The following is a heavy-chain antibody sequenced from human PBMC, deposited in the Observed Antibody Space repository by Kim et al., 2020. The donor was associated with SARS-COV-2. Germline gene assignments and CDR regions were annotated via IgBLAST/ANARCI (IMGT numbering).Heavy chain of an antibody. CDR2: INHSGST. J-gene: IGHJ3*02. V-gene: IGHV4-34*01. CDR1: GGSFSGYY. CDR3: ARGVNRGRMGNAFDI. Sequence: SETLSLTCAVYGGSFSGYYWSWIRQPPGKGLEWIGEINHSGSTNYNPSLKSRVTISVDTSKNQFSLKLSPVTAADTAAYYCARGVNRGRMGNAFDIWGQGTMVTVSS. D-gene: IGHD3-16*01.